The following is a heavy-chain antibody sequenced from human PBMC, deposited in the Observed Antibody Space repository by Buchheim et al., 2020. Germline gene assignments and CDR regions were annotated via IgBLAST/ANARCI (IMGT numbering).Heavy chain of an antibody. CDR3: ARGYSSSSGFLDY. CDR2: IDKDGSDK. CDR1: GFTFSTYW. Sequence: EVQLVESGGGLVQPGGSLRLSCAASGFTFSTYWMSWVRQAPGKGLEWVANIDKDGSDKYYLDSVRGRFTISRDNARNSLYLQLNSPRAEDTAVYYCARGYSSSSGFLDYWGQGTL. J-gene: IGHJ4*02. D-gene: IGHD6-6*01. V-gene: IGHV3-7*01.